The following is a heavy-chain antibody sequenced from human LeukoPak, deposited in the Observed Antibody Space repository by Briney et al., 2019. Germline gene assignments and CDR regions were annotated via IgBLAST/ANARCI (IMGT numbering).Heavy chain of an antibody. CDR2: ISASGGST. CDR3: VRDDDRPDNGLDY. J-gene: IGHJ4*02. D-gene: IGHD3-22*01. CDR1: GFTFRGYA. V-gene: IGHV3-23*01. Sequence: GGSLRLSCAASGFTFRGYAMSWVRQAPGKGLEWVSGISASGGSTYYVDSVKGRFTISRDNSKNTLYLQMNSLRAEDTAVYYCVRDDDRPDNGLDYWGQGTLVTVSS.